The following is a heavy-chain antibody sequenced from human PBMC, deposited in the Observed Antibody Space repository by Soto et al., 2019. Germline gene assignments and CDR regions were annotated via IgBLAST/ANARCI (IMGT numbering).Heavy chain of an antibody. CDR1: GFSFKNAW. Sequence: DVELVESGGGLVKPGGSLTLSCAACGFSFKNAWMNWVRQAPGKGLEWVGRIKNKNDGGTIDYAAFVKGRFTISRDASENTLYLHMNDLKTEDSAVYFCTGLWFGEIYNYWGQGSLVTVSS. CDR2: IKNKNDGGTI. CDR3: TGLWFGEIYNY. V-gene: IGHV3-15*07. D-gene: IGHD3-10*01. J-gene: IGHJ4*01.